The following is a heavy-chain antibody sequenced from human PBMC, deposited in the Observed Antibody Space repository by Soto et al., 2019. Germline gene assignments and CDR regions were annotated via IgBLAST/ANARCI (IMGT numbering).Heavy chain of an antibody. CDR1: GFNFSTYA. D-gene: IGHD3-3*01. Sequence: GGSLRLSCAASGFNFSTYAMGWVRQAPGKGLEWVSVISGGGGRTNYAGSVKGRFTISRDNSKNTLYIQMNSLRAEDTAVYYCAKGLEVTIFGVVTIYDYWGQGTLVTVSS. CDR2: ISGGGGRT. CDR3: AKGLEVTIFGVVTIYDY. V-gene: IGHV3-23*01. J-gene: IGHJ4*02.